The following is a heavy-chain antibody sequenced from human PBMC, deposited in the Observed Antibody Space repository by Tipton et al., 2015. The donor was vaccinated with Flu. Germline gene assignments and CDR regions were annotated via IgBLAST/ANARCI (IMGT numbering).Heavy chain of an antibody. Sequence: GSLRLSCAASGFTFSRYAMSWVRQAPGKGLEWVSAVSGGGAIRYFADSVKGRFTISRDNIKNTLYLQMNSLRAEDTAVYYCAKVIPELVAGLDYWGQGTLVTVSS. J-gene: IGHJ4*02. CDR2: VSGGGAIR. V-gene: IGHV3-23*01. CDR1: GFTFSRYA. CDR3: AKVIPELVAGLDY. D-gene: IGHD6-19*01.